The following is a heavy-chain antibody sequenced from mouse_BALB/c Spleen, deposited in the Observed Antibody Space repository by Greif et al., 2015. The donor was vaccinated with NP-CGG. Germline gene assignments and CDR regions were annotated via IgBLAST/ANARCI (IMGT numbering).Heavy chain of an antibody. Sequence: VQLQQSGPELVKPGASVKISCKASGYSFTGYFMNWVMQSHGKSLEWIGRINPYNGDTFYNQRFKGKATLTVDKSSTTAHMELRSRASEDSAVYYCARGDYYHAMDYWGQGTSVTVSS. J-gene: IGHJ4*01. CDR3: ARGDYYHAMDY. CDR1: GYSFTGYF. V-gene: IGHV1-20*02. D-gene: IGHD2-4*01. CDR2: INPYNGDT.